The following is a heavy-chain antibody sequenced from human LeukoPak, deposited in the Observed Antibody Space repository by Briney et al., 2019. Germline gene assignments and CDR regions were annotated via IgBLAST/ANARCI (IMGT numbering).Heavy chain of an antibody. D-gene: IGHD6-13*01. Sequence: GGSLRLSCAASGFTFSIYSLTWVRQAPGKGLERVSSISSTSTYIYYADSVKGRFTISRDNAQNSLYLQMNSLRAEDTAVYSCARVAAGAETHTLHYHYMDVWGKGTTVTVSS. CDR2: ISSTSTYI. V-gene: IGHV3-21*01. J-gene: IGHJ6*03. CDR3: ARVAAGAETHTLHYHYMDV. CDR1: GFTFSIYS.